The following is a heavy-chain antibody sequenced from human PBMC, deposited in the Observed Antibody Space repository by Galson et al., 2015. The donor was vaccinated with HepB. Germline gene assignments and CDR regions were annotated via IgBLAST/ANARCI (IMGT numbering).Heavy chain of an antibody. V-gene: IGHV3-30*18. CDR1: GFNFNNHA. J-gene: IGHJ4*02. CDR2: VSYEGSKK. D-gene: IGHD3-3*01. CDR3: AKDGHFLSIFGVVLRPNFDY. Sequence: SLRLSCAASGFNFNNHAMHWVRQAPGKGLEWVALVSYEGSKKYYADSVKGRFTISRDNSKNTVFLQMNSLKPEDSGAYYCAKDGHFLSIFGVVLRPNFDYWGQGSLVAVSS.